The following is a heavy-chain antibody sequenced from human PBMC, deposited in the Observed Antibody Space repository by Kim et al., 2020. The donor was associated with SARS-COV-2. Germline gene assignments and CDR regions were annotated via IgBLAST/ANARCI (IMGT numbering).Heavy chain of an antibody. J-gene: IGHJ4*02. Sequence: GGSLRLSCAASGFTFSTYGTHWVRQAPGKGLEWVALISYDGSDKYYGDSVKGRFTISRDNSKNTLYLQMNSLRPEDTAVYYCAKETLGWVYYYDNSDYDPSPFDDWGQGTLVTVSS. D-gene: IGHD3-22*01. V-gene: IGHV3-30*18. CDR3: AKETLGWVYYYDNSDYDPSPFDD. CDR2: ISYDGSDK. CDR1: GFTFSTYG.